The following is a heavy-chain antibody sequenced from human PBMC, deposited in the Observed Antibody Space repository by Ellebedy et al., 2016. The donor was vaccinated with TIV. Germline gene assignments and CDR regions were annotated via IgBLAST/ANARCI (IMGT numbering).Heavy chain of an antibody. CDR2: VYYVCCT. CDR1: GASFSSSTYY. J-gene: IGHJ4*02. V-gene: IGHV4-39*07. CDR3: AAQSRDYVWDGDY. Sequence: SETLSLTCAVSGASFSSSTYYWGWIRQPPGKGLEWIGSVYYVCCTFYNPSLRSRLTISIDTSKNQFSLKVKSVTAADTAVYYCAAQSRDYVWDGDYWGQGALVTVSS. D-gene: IGHD3-16*01.